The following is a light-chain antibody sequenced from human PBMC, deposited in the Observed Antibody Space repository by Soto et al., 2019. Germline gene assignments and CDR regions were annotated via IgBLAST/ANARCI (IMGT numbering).Light chain of an antibody. CDR3: CSYAGGSTMQ. J-gene: IGLJ2*01. CDR2: EVT. V-gene: IGLV2-23*02. CDR1: SSDVGSYNL. Sequence: QSALTQAASMSGSPGQSITISCTGTSSDVGSYNLVSWYQHHPGKAPNAIIYEVTKRPSGVSNRFSGSKSGNTASLTISGLQAEDEADYYCCSYAGGSTMQFGGGTKLTVL.